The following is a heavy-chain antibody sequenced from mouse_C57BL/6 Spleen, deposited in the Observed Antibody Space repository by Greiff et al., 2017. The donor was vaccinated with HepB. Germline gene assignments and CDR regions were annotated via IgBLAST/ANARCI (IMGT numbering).Heavy chain of an antibody. CDR3: AREGNMVSYFDY. Sequence: EVQVVESGGGLVKPGGSLKLSCAASGFTFSDYGMHWVRQAPEKGLEWVAYISSGSSTIYYADTVKGRFTISRDNAKNTLFLQMTSLRSEDTAMYYCAREGNMVSYFDYWGQGTTLTVSS. CDR2: ISSGSSTI. D-gene: IGHD2-2*01. V-gene: IGHV5-17*01. J-gene: IGHJ2*01. CDR1: GFTFSDYG.